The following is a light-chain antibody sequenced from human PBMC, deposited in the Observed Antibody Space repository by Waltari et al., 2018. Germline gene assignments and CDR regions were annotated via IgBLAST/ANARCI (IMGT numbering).Light chain of an antibody. CDR1: QSVGRS. V-gene: IGKV3-20*01. Sequence: EIVLTQSPGTLSLSPGESATLSCWASQSVGRSLAWDQQKRGQAPRLLIYGASTRATGIPDRFSGSGSGTDFSLTISRLEPEDFAVYYCQHYVKLPVTFGQGTKVEIK. CDR3: QHYVKLPVT. J-gene: IGKJ1*01. CDR2: GAS.